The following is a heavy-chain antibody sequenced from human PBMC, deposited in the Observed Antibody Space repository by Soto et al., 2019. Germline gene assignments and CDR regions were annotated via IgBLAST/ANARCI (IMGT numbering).Heavy chain of an antibody. CDR1: GGSINSGGYS. D-gene: IGHD3-16*01. CDR3: ARGPTFGR. CDR2: IYHTGTT. V-gene: IGHV4-30-2*01. Sequence: PSETLSLTCTVSGGSINSGGYSWTWIRQPPGKGLEWIGFIYHTGTTYYNPSLKSRVTISVDRSKNQFSLKLNSVTAADTAVYYCARGPTFGRWGKGTLVSV. J-gene: IGHJ4*02.